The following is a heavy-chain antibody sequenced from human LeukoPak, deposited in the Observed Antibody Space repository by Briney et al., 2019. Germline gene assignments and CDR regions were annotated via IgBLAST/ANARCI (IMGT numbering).Heavy chain of an antibody. Sequence: SVKVSCKASGGTFSSYAISWVRQAPGQGLEWMGRIIPILGIANYAQKSQGRVTITADKSTSTAYMELSSLRSEDTAVYYCARDFMVRGFVTAGVDYWGQGTLVTVSS. CDR1: GGTFSSYA. V-gene: IGHV1-69*04. D-gene: IGHD3-10*01. CDR2: IIPILGIA. J-gene: IGHJ4*02. CDR3: ARDFMVRGFVTAGVDY.